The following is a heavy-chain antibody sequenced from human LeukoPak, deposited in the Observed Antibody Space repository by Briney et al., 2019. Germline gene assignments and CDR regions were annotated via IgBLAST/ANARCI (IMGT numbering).Heavy chain of an antibody. CDR2: IIPIFGTA. CDR3: ASNRIAAAGHYYYYMDV. Sequence: SVKVSCKASGYTFTNYGFSWVRQAPGQGLEWMGGIIPIFGTANYAQKFQGRVTITADESTSTAYMELSSLRSEDTAVYYCASNRIAAAGHYYYYMDVWGKGTTVTVSS. V-gene: IGHV1-69*13. J-gene: IGHJ6*03. D-gene: IGHD6-13*01. CDR1: GYTFTNYG.